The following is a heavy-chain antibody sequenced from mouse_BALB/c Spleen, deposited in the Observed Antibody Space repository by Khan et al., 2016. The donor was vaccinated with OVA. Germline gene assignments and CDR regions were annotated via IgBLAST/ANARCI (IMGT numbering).Heavy chain of an antibody. V-gene: IGHV1S132*01. CDR3: ASSDYNGTYAMDY. Sequence: QVQLQRSGAELVRPGASLKLSCKTSGYIFTSYWIHWVKQRSEQGLAWIARIYPPTGSTYYNEKFKGKATLTAAKSSSNAYMQLSSLTPEDPAFIFYASSDYNGTYAMDYWGQGTSVTVSS. CDR2: IYPPTGST. J-gene: IGHJ4*01. D-gene: IGHD2-1*01. CDR1: GYIFTSYW.